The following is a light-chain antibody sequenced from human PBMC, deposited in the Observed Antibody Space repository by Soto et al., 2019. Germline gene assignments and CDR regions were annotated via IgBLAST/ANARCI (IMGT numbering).Light chain of an antibody. Sequence: PAPLSASKGQTATLSCRASQSVGSAFGWYQQKPRQAPRLLIYGASTRAAGIPARFRGGGSGADFTLTITSLQSEDFAIYYCQQYNAWLITFGQRRLLEVK. V-gene: IGKV3-15*01. CDR2: GAS. CDR3: QQYNAWLIT. J-gene: IGKJ5*01. CDR1: QSVGSA.